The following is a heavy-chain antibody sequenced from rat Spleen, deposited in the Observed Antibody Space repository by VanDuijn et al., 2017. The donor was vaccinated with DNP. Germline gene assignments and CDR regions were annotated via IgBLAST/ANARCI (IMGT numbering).Heavy chain of an antibody. CDR3: TRDNYSSYMPYYYAMDA. CDR1: GFIFGDYN. D-gene: IGHD1-2*01. J-gene: IGHJ4*01. V-gene: IGHV5S23*01. Sequence: EVQLVESGGGLAQPGRSLKLSCAASGFIFGDYNMAWVRQAPGKGLEWVATISTSGGSTYYRDSVKGRFTISRDNAKSTLYLQMNSLRSEDTATYYCTRDNYSSYMPYYYAMDAWGQGTSVTVSS. CDR2: ISTSGGST.